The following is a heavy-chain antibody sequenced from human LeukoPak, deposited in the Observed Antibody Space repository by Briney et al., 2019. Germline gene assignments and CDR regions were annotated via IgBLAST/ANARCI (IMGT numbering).Heavy chain of an antibody. Sequence: GASVKVSCKASGYTFTSYGISWVRQAPGQGLEWMGWISAYNGNTNYAQKLQGRVTMTTDTSTSTAYMELRSLRSDDTAVYYCAGGPRLLLTGAPNDYWGQGTLVTVSS. V-gene: IGHV1-18*01. J-gene: IGHJ4*02. CDR2: ISAYNGNT. CDR1: GYTFTSYG. CDR3: AGGPRLLLTGAPNDY. D-gene: IGHD3-10*01.